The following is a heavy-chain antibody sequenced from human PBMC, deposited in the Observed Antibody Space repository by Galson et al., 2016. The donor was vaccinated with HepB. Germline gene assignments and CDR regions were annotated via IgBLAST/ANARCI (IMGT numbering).Heavy chain of an antibody. CDR3: GRAPDTSGHNPNWIDP. D-gene: IGHD3-22*01. Sequence: SLRLSCAASGFTFSDHWMLWVRQAPGKGLLWVARINTDGTSISYADSVKGRFTVSRDNAKNTLYLQLSSLTGEDTAVYFCGRAPDTSGHNPNWIDPWGQGTLVTVSS. CDR2: INTDGTSI. J-gene: IGHJ5*02. CDR1: GFTFSDHW. V-gene: IGHV3-74*01.